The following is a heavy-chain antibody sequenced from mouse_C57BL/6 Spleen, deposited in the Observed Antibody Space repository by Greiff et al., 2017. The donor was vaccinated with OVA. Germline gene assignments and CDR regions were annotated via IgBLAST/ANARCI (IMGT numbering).Heavy chain of an antibody. Sequence: EVQLQESGPVLVKPGASVKMSCKASGYTFTDYYMNWVKQSHGKSLEWIGVINPYNGGTSYNQKFKGKATLTVDKSSSTAYMELNSLTSEDSAVYYCARWSLKVVYYFDYWGQGTTLTVSS. J-gene: IGHJ2*01. CDR3: ARWSLKVVYYFDY. D-gene: IGHD1-3*01. V-gene: IGHV1-19*01. CDR2: INPYNGGT. CDR1: GYTFTDYY.